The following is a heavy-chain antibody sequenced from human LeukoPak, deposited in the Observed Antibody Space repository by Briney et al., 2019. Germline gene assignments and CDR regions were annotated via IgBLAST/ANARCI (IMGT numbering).Heavy chain of an antibody. D-gene: IGHD1-7*01. CDR3: AKDWGITGTTLGY. CDR1: GFTLTSYG. Sequence: GRSLSPSCAASGFTLTSYGVHWVRQAPGNGREWVAVIWYDGSNKYYADSVKGRFTISRDNSKNTLYLQMNSLRAEDTAVYYCAKDWGITGTTLGYWGQGTLVTVSS. V-gene: IGHV3-33*06. CDR2: IWYDGSNK. J-gene: IGHJ4*02.